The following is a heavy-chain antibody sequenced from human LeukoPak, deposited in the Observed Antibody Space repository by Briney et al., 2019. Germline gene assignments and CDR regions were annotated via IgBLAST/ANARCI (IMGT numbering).Heavy chain of an antibody. V-gene: IGHV3-49*03. CDR1: GFTFGDYA. J-gene: IGHJ5*02. CDR2: IRSKAYGGTT. D-gene: IGHD3-22*01. CDR3: TRDLPQYYYDSSGYYGNWFDP. Sequence: PGGSLRLSCTASGFTFGDYAMSWFRQAPGKGLEWVGFIRSKAYGGTTEYAASVKGRFTISRDDSKSIAYLQMNSLKTEDTAVYYCTRDLPQYYYDSSGYYGNWFDPWGQGTLVTVSS.